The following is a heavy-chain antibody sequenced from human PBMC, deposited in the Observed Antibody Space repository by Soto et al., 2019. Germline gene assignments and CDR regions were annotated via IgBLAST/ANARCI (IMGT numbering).Heavy chain of an antibody. CDR3: ASLSFTIFGVRQDQEY. J-gene: IGHJ4*02. CDR1: GGSFGGFA. CDR2: INYSGYT. D-gene: IGHD3-3*01. V-gene: IGHV4-34*02. Sequence: QVHLQQWGAGLLNPSETLSLTCAVYGGSFGGFAWSWVRQPPGQGLEWIGEINYSGYTNYNPSLKSRVSISVDKSKNQFSLKLNSVTAADTAVYYCASLSFTIFGVRQDQEYWYQGTLVTVSS.